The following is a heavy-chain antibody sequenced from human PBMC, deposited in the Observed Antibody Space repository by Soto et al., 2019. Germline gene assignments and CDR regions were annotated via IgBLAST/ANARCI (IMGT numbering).Heavy chain of an antibody. CDR3: AKGGAVAGGVDWFDP. Sequence: VASVKVSCKASGYTFTGYYIHWVRQAPGQGLEWMGWINPNSGGTIYTQKFQGRVTMTGDTSVTTAYMELTRLISDDTAVYYRAKGGAVAGGVDWFDPWGQGTLVTVSS. V-gene: IGHV1-2*02. CDR1: GYTFTGYY. CDR2: INPNSGGT. J-gene: IGHJ5*02. D-gene: IGHD6-19*01.